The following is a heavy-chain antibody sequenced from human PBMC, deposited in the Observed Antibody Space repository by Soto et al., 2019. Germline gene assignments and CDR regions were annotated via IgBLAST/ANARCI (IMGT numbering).Heavy chain of an antibody. J-gene: IGHJ5*02. CDR3: ARGRMSSTYSGSYYGWFDP. CDR1: GYTLTSYA. V-gene: IGHV1-3*01. CDR2: INAGNGNT. Sequence: XSVKVSCKASGYTLTSYAMHWVRQAPGQRLEWMGWINAGNGNTKYSQKFQGRVTITRDTSASTAYMELSSLRFEDTAVYYCARGRMSSTYSGSYYGWFDPWGQGTLVTVSS. D-gene: IGHD1-26*01.